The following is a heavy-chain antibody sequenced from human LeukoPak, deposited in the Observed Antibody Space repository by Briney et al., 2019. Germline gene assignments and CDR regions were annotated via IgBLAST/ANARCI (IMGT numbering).Heavy chain of an antibody. V-gene: IGHV4-39*07. J-gene: IGHJ4*02. CDR2: IYYSGST. Sequence: SETLSLTCTVSGGSISSSSYYWGWIRQPPGKGLEWIGSIYYSGSTYYNPSLKSRVTISVDMSKNQFSLRVTSVTAADTAVYYCARSWGYDFWTGNLLDYWGQGTLVSVSS. D-gene: IGHD3-3*01. CDR3: ARSWGYDFWTGNLLDY. CDR1: GGSISSSSYY.